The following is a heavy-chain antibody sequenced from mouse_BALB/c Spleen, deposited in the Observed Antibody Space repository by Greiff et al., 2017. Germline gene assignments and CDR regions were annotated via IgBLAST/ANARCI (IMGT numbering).Heavy chain of an antibody. J-gene: IGHJ4*01. CDR3: ARPRVRYAMDY. D-gene: IGHD2-1*01. Sequence: VQLQQSGAELAKPGASVKMSCKASGYTFTSYWMHWVNQRPGQGLEWIGYINPSTGYTEYNQKFKDKATLTADKSSSTAYMQLSSLTSEDSAVYDCARPRVRYAMDYWGQGTSVTVSS. CDR2: INPSTGYT. V-gene: IGHV1-7*01. CDR1: GYTFTSYW.